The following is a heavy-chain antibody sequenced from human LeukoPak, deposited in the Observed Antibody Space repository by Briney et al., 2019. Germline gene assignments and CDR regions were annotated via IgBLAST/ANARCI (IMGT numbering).Heavy chain of an antibody. D-gene: IGHD6-25*01. V-gene: IGHV1-18*01. J-gene: IGHJ4*02. CDR1: GYTFTSYG. CDR3: ARENPTSRAACDY. CDR2: ISAYNGNT. Sequence: GASVKVSCKASGYTFTSYGISWVRQAPGQGLEWMGWISAYNGNTNYAQKFQGRVTMTRDTSTSTVYMELSSLRSEDTAVYYCARENPTSRAACDYWGQGTLVTVSS.